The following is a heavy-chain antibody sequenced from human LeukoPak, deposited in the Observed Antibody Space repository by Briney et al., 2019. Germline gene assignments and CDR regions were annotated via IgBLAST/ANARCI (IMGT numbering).Heavy chain of an antibody. CDR3: AKRELPKAYYYYYYGMDV. V-gene: IGHV3-23*01. J-gene: IGHJ6*02. CDR1: GFTFSSYA. CDR2: ISGSGGST. Sequence: PGGSLRLSCAASGFTFSSYAMSWVRQAPGKGLEWVSAISGSGGSTYYADSVKGRFTISRDNSKNTLYLQMNSLRAEDTAVYYCAKRELPKAYYYYYYGMDVWGQGTTVTVSS. D-gene: IGHD2-15*01.